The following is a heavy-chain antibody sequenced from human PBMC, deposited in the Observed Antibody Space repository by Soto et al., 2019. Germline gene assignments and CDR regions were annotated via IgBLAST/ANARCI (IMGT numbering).Heavy chain of an antibody. CDR3: VKGEYYYDSSAYYPFDY. CDR2: IRTNGGST. CDR1: GFTFSSYA. J-gene: IGHJ4*02. Sequence: GGALRLSCSASGFTFSSYAMHWVRQAPGKGLEYVSSIRTNGGSTHYADSVKGRFTISRDNSKNTQYLQMSSLRADDTAVYYCVKGEYYYDSSAYYPFDYWGQGTQVTVSS. D-gene: IGHD3-22*01. V-gene: IGHV3-64D*06.